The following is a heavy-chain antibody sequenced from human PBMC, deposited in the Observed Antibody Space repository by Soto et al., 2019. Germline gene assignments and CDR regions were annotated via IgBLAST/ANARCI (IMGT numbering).Heavy chain of an antibody. CDR1: GASIISLDYY. J-gene: IGHJ5*02. V-gene: IGHV4-30-4*01. CDR3: DRGAVVSLVRSVMGGNWFDP. D-gene: IGHD3-10*01. CDR2: IYHTGAT. Sequence: QVQLQESGPGLVRPSQTLSLTCTVSGASIISLDYYWTWIRQPPGKVLEWIGHIYHTGATYYNPSLESRGVMSVDTSNNQFALKLGSVTAADTVVFYCDRGAVVSLVRSVMGGNWFDPLGQGTLVPVSS.